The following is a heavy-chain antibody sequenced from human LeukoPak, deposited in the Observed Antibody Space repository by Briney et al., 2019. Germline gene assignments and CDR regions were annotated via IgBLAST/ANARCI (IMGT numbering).Heavy chain of an antibody. CDR3: ARFLVWFGADLVHWFDP. Sequence: PSETLSLTCTVSGGSISSSSYYWGWIRQPPGKGLEWIGSIYYSGSTYYNPSLKSRVTISVDKSKNQFSLKLSSVTAADTAVYYCARFLVWFGADLVHWFDPWGQGTLVTVSS. D-gene: IGHD3-10*01. CDR1: GGSISSSSYY. J-gene: IGHJ5*02. CDR2: IYYSGST. V-gene: IGHV4-39*07.